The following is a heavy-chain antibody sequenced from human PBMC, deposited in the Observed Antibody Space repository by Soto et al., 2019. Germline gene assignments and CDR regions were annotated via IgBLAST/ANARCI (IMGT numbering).Heavy chain of an antibody. CDR1: GGSFSGYY. CDR2: INHSGST. D-gene: IGHD3-3*01. V-gene: IGHV4-34*01. CDR3: ARERGFLEWLSYLYYYYGMDV. J-gene: IGHJ6*02. Sequence: SETLSLTCAVYGGSFSGYYWSWIRQPPGKGLEWIGEINHSGSTNYNPSLKSRVTISVDTSKNQFSLKLSSVTAADTAVYYCARERGFLEWLSYLYYYYGMDVWGQGTTVTVSS.